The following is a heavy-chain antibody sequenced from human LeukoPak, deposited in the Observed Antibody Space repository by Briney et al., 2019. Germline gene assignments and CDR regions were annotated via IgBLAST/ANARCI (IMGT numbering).Heavy chain of an antibody. CDR2: MNPNSGNT. D-gene: IGHD3-10*01. Sequence: ASVKVSCKASGYTFTSYDINWVRQATGQGLEWMGWMNPNSGNTGYAQKFQGRVTMTRNTSISTAYMELSSLRSEDTAVYYCARSILWFGESSPDYWGQGTLVTVSS. J-gene: IGHJ4*02. CDR3: ARSILWFGESSPDY. CDR1: GYTFTSYD. V-gene: IGHV1-8*01.